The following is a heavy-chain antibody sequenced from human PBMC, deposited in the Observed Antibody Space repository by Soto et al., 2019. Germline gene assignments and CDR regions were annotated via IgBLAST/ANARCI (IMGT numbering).Heavy chain of an antibody. CDR3: TRDLVPGVPCGLDV. Sequence: PGGSLRLSCAASGFTFSDYYMDWVRQAPGKELEWVGRIRNKANSYTTEYAASVKGRFTISGDESKNSLYLQMNSLKTEDTAVYYCTRDLVPGVPCGLDVWGQGTTVTVSS. D-gene: IGHD6-19*01. V-gene: IGHV3-72*01. J-gene: IGHJ6*02. CDR2: IRNKANSYTT. CDR1: GFTFSDYY.